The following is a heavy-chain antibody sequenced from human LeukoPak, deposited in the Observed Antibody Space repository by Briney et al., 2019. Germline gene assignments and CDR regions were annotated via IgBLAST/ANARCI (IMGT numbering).Heavy chain of an antibody. D-gene: IGHD2-15*01. V-gene: IGHV4-39*01. CDR3: ARLGCSGGSCYQYYYYYMDV. Sequence: SETLSLTCTVSGGSISSSSYYWGWIRQPPGKGLEWIGSIYYSGSTYYIPSLKSRVTISVDTSKNQFSLKLNSVTAADTAVYYCARLGCSGGSCYQYYYYYMDVWGKGTTVTVSS. CDR1: GGSISSSSYY. CDR2: IYYSGST. J-gene: IGHJ6*03.